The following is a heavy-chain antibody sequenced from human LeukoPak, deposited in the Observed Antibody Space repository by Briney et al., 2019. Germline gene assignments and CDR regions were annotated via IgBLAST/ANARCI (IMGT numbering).Heavy chain of an antibody. V-gene: IGHV3-23*01. CDR2: SSGSGRDT. Sequence: GGSLRLSCAGSGLTFSNHAMTWVRQAPGKGLEYVAESSGSGRDTYYADSVQGRFTISRDNSKNTLYLQMNSLRAEDTAEYYCGRRTQDGYNSPIDYWGQGTLVTVSS. CDR1: GLTFSNHA. J-gene: IGHJ4*02. D-gene: IGHD5-24*01. CDR3: GRRTQDGYNSPIDY.